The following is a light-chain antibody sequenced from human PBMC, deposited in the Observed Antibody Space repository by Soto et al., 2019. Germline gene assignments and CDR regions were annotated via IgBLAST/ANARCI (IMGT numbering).Light chain of an antibody. V-gene: IGKV3-15*01. CDR2: LAS. J-gene: IGKJ4*01. CDR1: QSVSSN. Sequence: EIVMTQSPATLSVSPGERATLSCRASQSVSSNLAWYQQKPGQAPRLLIYLASTRATGIPARFSGSGSGTEFTLTISSLQSEDFAVYYCQQYNKWPLPFGGGTKVEIK. CDR3: QQYNKWPLP.